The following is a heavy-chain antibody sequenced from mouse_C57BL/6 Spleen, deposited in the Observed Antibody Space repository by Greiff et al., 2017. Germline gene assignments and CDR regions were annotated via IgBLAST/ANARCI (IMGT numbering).Heavy chain of an antibody. Sequence: QVTLKVSGPGILQPSQTLSLTCSFSGFSLSTFGMGVGWIRQPSGKGLEWLAHIWWDDDKYYNPALKSRLTISKDTSKNQVFHKIANVDTADTATYYCARPYYYGSSYNWYFDVWGTGTTVTVSS. CDR1: GFSLSTFGMG. V-gene: IGHV8-8*01. D-gene: IGHD1-1*01. J-gene: IGHJ1*03. CDR3: ARPYYYGSSYNWYFDV. CDR2: IWWDDDK.